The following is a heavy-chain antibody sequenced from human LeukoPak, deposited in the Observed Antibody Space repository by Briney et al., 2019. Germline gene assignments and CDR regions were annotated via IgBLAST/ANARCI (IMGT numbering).Heavy chain of an antibody. CDR1: GFTFSSYG. CDR3: QSTDYYGSGSHPSYYFDY. V-gene: IGHV3-33*01. Sequence: GGSLRLSCAASGFTFSSYGMHWVRQAPGKGLEWVAVICYDGSNKYYADSVKGRFTISRDNSKNTLYLQMNSLRAEDTAVYYCQSTDYYGSGSHPSYYFDYWGQGTLVTVSS. J-gene: IGHJ4*02. D-gene: IGHD3-10*01. CDR2: ICYDGSNK.